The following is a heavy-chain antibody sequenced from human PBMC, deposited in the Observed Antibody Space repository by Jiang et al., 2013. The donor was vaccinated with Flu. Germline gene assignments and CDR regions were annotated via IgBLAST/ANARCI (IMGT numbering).Heavy chain of an antibody. CDR3: AYTSGVQMERDYYFYGLDV. Sequence: PTQTLTLTCTFSGFSLTTSGVGVGWIRQPPGKALEWLALIYWDEDRRYSPSLRSRLTITKDTSKNQVVFRMTNMDPVDTATYYCAYTSGVQMERDYYFYGLDVWGQGTTVTVSS. D-gene: IGHD1-1*01. CDR1: GFSLTTSGVG. J-gene: IGHJ6*02. CDR2: IYWDEDR. V-gene: IGHV2-5*02.